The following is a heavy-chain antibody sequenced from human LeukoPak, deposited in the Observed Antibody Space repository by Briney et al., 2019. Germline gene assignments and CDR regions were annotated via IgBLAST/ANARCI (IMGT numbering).Heavy chain of an antibody. CDR1: GFTFDDYG. V-gene: IGHV3-20*04. J-gene: IGHJ4*02. CDR3: ARDLRQWLVHRVMGY. Sequence: GGSLRLSCAASGFTFDDYGMSWVRQAPGKGLEWVSGINWNGGSTGYADSVKGRFTISRDNAKNSLYLQMNSLRAEDTALYYCARDLRQWLVHRVMGYWGQGTLVTVSS. CDR2: INWNGGST. D-gene: IGHD6-19*01.